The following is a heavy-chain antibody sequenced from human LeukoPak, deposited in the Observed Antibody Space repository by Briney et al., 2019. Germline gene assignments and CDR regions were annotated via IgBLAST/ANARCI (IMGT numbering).Heavy chain of an antibody. CDR3: ARGGDTLGSSRSAFDI. Sequence: PGGSLRLSCAASGPTVNSNYMSWVRQSPGKGLEWVSIISNGGTTFYADSVKGRFTISRDNSKNTMYLQMNNLRVEDTAVYYCARGGDTLGSSRSAFDIWGQGTPVTVSS. CDR1: GPTVNSNY. J-gene: IGHJ3*02. CDR2: ISNGGTT. V-gene: IGHV3-53*01. D-gene: IGHD2-2*01.